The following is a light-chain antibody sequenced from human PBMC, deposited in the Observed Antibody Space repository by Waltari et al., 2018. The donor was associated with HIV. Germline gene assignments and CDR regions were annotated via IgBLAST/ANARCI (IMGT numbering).Light chain of an antibody. J-gene: IGKJ4*01. V-gene: IGKV3-20*01. CDR1: ESVDNNY. Sequence: EIVLTQSPGTLSLSPGESATLSCRASESVDNNYLAWFQQKPGQPPRLLIYGASSRATGIPDRFSGSGSGTDFTLTVSRLEPEDFAVYFCQQYGRSPTFGGGTKVEIK. CDR2: GAS. CDR3: QQYGRSPT.